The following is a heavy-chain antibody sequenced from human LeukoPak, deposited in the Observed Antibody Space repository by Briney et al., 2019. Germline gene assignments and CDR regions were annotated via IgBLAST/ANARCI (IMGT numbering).Heavy chain of an antibody. CDR1: GYTLTELS. Sequence: ASVKVSCKVSGYTLTELSMRWVRQAPGKGLEWMGGFDPEDGETIYAQKFQGRVTMTEDTSTDTAYMELSSLRSEDTAVYYCATQGGYGDYRAFDIWGQGTMVTVSS. CDR2: FDPEDGET. V-gene: IGHV1-24*01. CDR3: ATQGGYGDYRAFDI. D-gene: IGHD4-17*01. J-gene: IGHJ3*02.